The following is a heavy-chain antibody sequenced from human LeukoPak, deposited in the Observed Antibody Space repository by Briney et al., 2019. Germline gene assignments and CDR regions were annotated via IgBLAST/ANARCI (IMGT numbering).Heavy chain of an antibody. J-gene: IGHJ4*02. CDR2: ISWNSGSI. CDR1: GFTFDDYA. V-gene: IGHV3-9*01. Sequence: AGGSLRLSCAASGFTFDDYAMHWVRQAPGKGLEWVSGISWNSGSIGYADSVKGRFTISRDNAKNSLYLEMNSLRVEDTAVYFCVRDWRGIEAAGDYWGQGTLVTVSS. D-gene: IGHD6-13*01. CDR3: VRDWRGIEAAGDY.